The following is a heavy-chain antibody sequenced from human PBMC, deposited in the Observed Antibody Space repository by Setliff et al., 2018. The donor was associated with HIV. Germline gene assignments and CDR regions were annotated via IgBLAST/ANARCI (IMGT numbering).Heavy chain of an antibody. Sequence: ASVKVSCKASGYTFTNYYMHWVRQAPGQGLEWMGWINPNSGGTNYAQKFQGRVTMTRDTSISTAYMELNRLRSDDTAVYYCARTLPQYTNLFDYWGQGTLVTVSS. J-gene: IGHJ4*02. D-gene: IGHD5-18*01. CDR2: INPNSGGT. CDR3: ARTLPQYTNLFDY. V-gene: IGHV1-2*02. CDR1: GYTFTNYY.